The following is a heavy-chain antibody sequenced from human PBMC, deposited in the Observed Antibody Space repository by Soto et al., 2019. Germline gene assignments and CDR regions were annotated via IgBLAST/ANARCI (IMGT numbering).Heavy chain of an antibody. CDR2: IIPILGIA. D-gene: IGHD3-10*01. CDR1: GGTFSSYT. CDR3: APTYGSGSSRPRFDY. J-gene: IGHJ4*02. V-gene: IGHV1-69*02. Sequence: QVQLVQSGAEVKKPGSSVKVSCKASGGTFSSYTFSWVRQAPGQGLEWMGRIIPILGIANYAQKFQGRVTITADKSTSTAYMELSSLRSEDTAVYYCAPTYGSGSSRPRFDYWGQGTLVTVSS.